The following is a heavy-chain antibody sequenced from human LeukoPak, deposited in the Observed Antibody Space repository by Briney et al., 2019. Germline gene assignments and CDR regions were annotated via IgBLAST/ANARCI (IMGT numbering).Heavy chain of an antibody. J-gene: IGHJ4*02. CDR1: GFTFSSYW. CDR3: AREGRFLDRSPVDY. V-gene: IGHV3-74*01. Sequence: GGSLRLSCAASGFTFSSYWMHWVRQAPGKGLVWVSGIKSDGSSTSYADSVKGRFTVSRDNAKNTLYLQMSSLRAEDTAVHYCAREGRFLDRSPVDYWGQGSLVTVSS. CDR2: IKSDGSST. D-gene: IGHD3/OR15-3a*01.